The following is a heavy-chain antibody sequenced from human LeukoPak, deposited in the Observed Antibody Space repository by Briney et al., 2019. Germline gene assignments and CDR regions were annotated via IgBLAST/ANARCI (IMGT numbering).Heavy chain of an antibody. CDR1: GFTFSSYA. Sequence: GRSLRLSCAASGFTFSSYAMHWVRQAPGKGLEWVAVISYDGSNKYYADSVKGRFTISRDNSKNTLYLQMNSLRAEDTAVYYCARDTHNWNVFWGQGTLVTVSS. D-gene: IGHD1-20*01. CDR2: ISYDGSNK. CDR3: ARDTHNWNVF. V-gene: IGHV3-30*14. J-gene: IGHJ4*02.